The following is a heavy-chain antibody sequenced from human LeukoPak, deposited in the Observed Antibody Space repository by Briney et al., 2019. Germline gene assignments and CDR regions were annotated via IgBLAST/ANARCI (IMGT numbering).Heavy chain of an antibody. CDR1: GYTFTSYY. CDR3: AREDGELFPSFDY. CDR2: INPNSGGT. D-gene: IGHD3-10*01. Sequence: ASVKVSCKASGYTFTSYYMHWVRQAPGQGLEWMGWINPNSGGTNYAQTFQGRVTMTRDTSISTAYMELSRLRSDDTAVYYCAREDGELFPSFDYWGQGTLVTVSS. V-gene: IGHV1-2*02. J-gene: IGHJ4*02.